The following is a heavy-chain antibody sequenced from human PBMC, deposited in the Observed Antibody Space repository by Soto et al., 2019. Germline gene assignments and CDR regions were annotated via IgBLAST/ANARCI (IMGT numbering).Heavy chain of an antibody. V-gene: IGHV4-39*01. J-gene: IGHJ4*02. D-gene: IGHD3-10*01. CDR1: GGSISSSSYY. CDR2: IYYSGST. Sequence: SETLSLTCTVSGGSISSSSYYWGWIRQPPGKGLEWIGTIYYSGSTYYNPSLPSRVTISVDTSKNQFSLKLSSVTAADTAVYFCARHVKPGSTTLRGVAYWGLVTLVPVSS. CDR3: ARHVKPGSTTLRGVAY.